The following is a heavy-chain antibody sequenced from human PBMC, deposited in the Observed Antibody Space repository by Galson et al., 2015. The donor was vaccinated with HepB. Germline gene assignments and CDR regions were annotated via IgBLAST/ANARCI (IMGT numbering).Heavy chain of an antibody. CDR1: GFTFNNAW. J-gene: IGHJ3*01. D-gene: IGHD3-16*02. CDR2: IKSKTDGGTT. Sequence: SLRLSCAASGFTFNNAWMSWVRQAPGKGLEWVGRIKSKTDGGTTDYVAPVKGRFTISRDGSKNTLYLQMNSLKTEDTAVYYCTFYDYLWGSYHYDAFDLWGQGTMVTVSS. CDR3: TFYDYLWGSYHYDAFDL. V-gene: IGHV3-15*01.